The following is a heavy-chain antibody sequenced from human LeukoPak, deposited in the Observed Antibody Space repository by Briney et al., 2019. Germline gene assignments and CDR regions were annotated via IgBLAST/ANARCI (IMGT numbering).Heavy chain of an antibody. J-gene: IGHJ4*02. CDR1: GGSINNYY. CDR3: ARSGPVYEWLADY. Sequence: QPSETLSLTCTVSGGSINNYYWSWIRQPPGKGLEWIGYIYYSGSTNYNPSLQSRVTMSVDTSKNQFSLSLSSVTAADTAVYYCARSGPVYEWLADYWGQGTLVTVSS. V-gene: IGHV4-59*08. D-gene: IGHD5-12*01. CDR2: IYYSGST.